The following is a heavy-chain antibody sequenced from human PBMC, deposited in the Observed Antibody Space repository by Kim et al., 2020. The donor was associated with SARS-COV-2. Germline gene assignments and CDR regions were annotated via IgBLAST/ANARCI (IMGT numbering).Heavy chain of an antibody. CDR2: IYPGDSDT. D-gene: IGHD3-9*01. CDR3: ARPAGLGLPLRSFDY. Sequence: GESLKISCKGSGYSFTSYWIGWVRQMPGKGLEWMGIIYPGDSDTRYSPSFQGQVTISADKSISTAYLQWSSLKASDTAMYYCARPAGLGLPLRSFDYWGQGTLVTVSS. V-gene: IGHV5-51*01. CDR1: GYSFTSYW. J-gene: IGHJ4*02.